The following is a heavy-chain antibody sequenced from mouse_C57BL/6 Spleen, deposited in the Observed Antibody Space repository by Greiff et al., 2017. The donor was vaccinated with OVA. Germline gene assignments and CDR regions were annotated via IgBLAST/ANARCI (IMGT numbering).Heavy chain of an antibody. Sequence: VQLKESVAELVRPGASVKLSCTASGFTIKNTYMHWVKQRPEQGLEWIGRIDPANGNTKYAPKFQGKATITADTSSNTAYLQLSSLTSEDTAIIYCAHGNYFFDYWGQGTTLTVSS. V-gene: IGHV14-3*01. CDR3: AHGNYFFDY. D-gene: IGHD2-1*01. J-gene: IGHJ2*01. CDR1: GFTIKNTY. CDR2: IDPANGNT.